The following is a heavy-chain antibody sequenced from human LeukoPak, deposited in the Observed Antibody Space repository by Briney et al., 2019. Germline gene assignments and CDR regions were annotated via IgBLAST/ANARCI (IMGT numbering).Heavy chain of an antibody. Sequence: GASVKVSCKASGYSFTAYYMHWVRQAPGQGLEWMGWINPNSGGTNYAQKFQGWVTMTRDTSISTAYMELSRLRSDDTAVYYCARGGPSSGCQDTWGQGTLVTVSS. CDR2: INPNSGGT. D-gene: IGHD6-19*01. CDR3: ARGGPSSGCQDT. V-gene: IGHV1-2*04. CDR1: GYSFTAYY. J-gene: IGHJ5*02.